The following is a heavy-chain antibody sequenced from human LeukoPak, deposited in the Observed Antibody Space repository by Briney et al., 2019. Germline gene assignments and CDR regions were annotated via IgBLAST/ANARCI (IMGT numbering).Heavy chain of an antibody. CDR3: AKGFVEPRPHYFDY. CDR2: ISSGGST. J-gene: IGHJ4*02. V-gene: IGHV3-23*01. Sequence: PGGSLRLSCAASGFTFSSSAMSWVRQAPGKGLEWVSAISSGGSTYYADSVKGRFTISRDNSKNTLYLQMNSLSADDTGIYYCAKGFVEPRPHYFDYWGQGTLVTVSS. D-gene: IGHD6-6*01. CDR1: GFTFSSSA.